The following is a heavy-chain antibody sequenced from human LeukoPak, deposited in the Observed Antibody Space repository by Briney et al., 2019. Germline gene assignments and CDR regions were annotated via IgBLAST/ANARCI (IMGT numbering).Heavy chain of an antibody. J-gene: IGHJ3*02. CDR2: IYYSGST. CDR1: GGSTSSGGYY. CDR3: ARDRDDRYAFDI. V-gene: IGHV4-31*03. D-gene: IGHD3-16*01. Sequence: SQTLSLTCTVSGGSTSSGGYYWSWIRQHPGKGLEWIGYIYYSGSTYYNPSLKSRVTISVDTSKNQFSLKLSSVTAADTAVYYCARDRDDRYAFDIWGQGTMVTVSS.